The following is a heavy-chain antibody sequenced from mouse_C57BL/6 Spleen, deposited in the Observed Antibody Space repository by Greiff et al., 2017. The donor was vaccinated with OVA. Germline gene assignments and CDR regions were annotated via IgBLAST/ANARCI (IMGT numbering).Heavy chain of an antibody. Sequence: QVQLKQPGAELVRPGSSVKLSCKASGYTFTSYWMDWVKQRPGQGLEWIGNIYPSDSETHYNQKFKDKATLTVDKSSSTAYMQLSSLTSEDSAVYYCARFDGYYKAYWGQGTLVTVSA. CDR3: ARFDGYYKAY. D-gene: IGHD2-3*01. CDR1: GYTFTSYW. CDR2: IYPSDSET. V-gene: IGHV1-61*01. J-gene: IGHJ3*01.